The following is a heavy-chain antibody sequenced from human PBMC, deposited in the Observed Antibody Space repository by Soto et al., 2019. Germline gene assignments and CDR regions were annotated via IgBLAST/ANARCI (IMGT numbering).Heavy chain of an antibody. J-gene: IGHJ4*02. Sequence: QVRLVQSGAEVKKPGASLRVSCKASGYTFSAYYIHWVRQAPGQGLEWMGIINPRGGDTSYAQRFQGRIPMTSDTSTSTVYMELTSLRSDDTAMYFCARALTEFDYWGPGTLVTVSS. CDR2: INPRGGDT. CDR3: ARALTEFDY. V-gene: IGHV1-46*01. D-gene: IGHD7-27*01. CDR1: GYTFSAYY.